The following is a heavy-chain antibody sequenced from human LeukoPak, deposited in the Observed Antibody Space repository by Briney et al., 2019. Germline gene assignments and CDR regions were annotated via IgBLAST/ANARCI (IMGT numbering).Heavy chain of an antibody. Sequence: PGGSLRLSCAASGFTFSSYSMNWVRQAPGKGLEWVSSISSSSSYIYYADSVKGRFTISRDNAKNSLYLQMNSLRAEDTAVYYCASGHCFNQLLCYMDVWGKGTTVTASS. CDR2: ISSSSSYI. D-gene: IGHD2-2*01. V-gene: IGHV3-21*01. CDR1: GFTFSSYS. CDR3: ASGHCFNQLLCYMDV. J-gene: IGHJ6*03.